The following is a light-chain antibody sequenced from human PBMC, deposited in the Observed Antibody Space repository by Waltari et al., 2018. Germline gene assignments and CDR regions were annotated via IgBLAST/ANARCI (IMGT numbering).Light chain of an antibody. CDR2: DVN. Sequence: QPALTQPASVSGPPGQSITISCTGTSSDIGRYNYVSWYQQHPGKAPKLLIYDVNKRPSGVSDRFSGSKSANTASLTISGLRAEDEADYYCNSYKSDSSGVFGGGTRLTVL. V-gene: IGLV2-14*03. J-gene: IGLJ3*02. CDR3: NSYKSDSSGV. CDR1: SSDIGRYNY.